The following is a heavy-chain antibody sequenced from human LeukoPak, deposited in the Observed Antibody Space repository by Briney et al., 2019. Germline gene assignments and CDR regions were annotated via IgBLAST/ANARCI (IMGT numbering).Heavy chain of an antibody. V-gene: IGHV4-39*01. D-gene: IGHD3-22*01. Sequence: SETLSLTCTVSGGSISSSSYYWGWIRQPPGKGLEWIGSIYYSGSTYYNPSLKSRVTISVDTSKNQFSLKLSSVTAADTAVYCCARHPVHYYYDSSGYSCFDYWGQGTLVTVSS. CDR3: ARHPVHYYYDSSGYSCFDY. CDR1: GGSISSSSYY. CDR2: IYYSGST. J-gene: IGHJ4*02.